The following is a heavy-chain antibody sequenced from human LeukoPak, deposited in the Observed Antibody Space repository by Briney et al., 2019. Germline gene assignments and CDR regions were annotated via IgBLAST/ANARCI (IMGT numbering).Heavy chain of an antibody. J-gene: IGHJ6*02. V-gene: IGHV1-2*02. CDR1: GYTFTGYY. D-gene: IGHD6-19*01. Sequence: ASVKVCCKASGYTFTGYYMHWVRQAPGQGLEWMGWINPNSGGTNYAQKFQGRVTMTRDTSISTAYMELSRLRSDDTAVYYCARVNFVAVAGILGMDVWGQGTTVTVSS. CDR3: ARVNFVAVAGILGMDV. CDR2: INPNSGGT.